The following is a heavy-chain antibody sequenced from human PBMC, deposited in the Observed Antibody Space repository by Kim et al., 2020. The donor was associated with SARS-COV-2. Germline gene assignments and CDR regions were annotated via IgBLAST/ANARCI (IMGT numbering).Heavy chain of an antibody. CDR3: ARGLTMVWFDF. Sequence: GGSLRLSCAASGFTFGSHAMHWVRQAPGKGPEWVAVISFDGDNKYYADSVKGRFTISRDNSRHTLYLQMDSLRANDTAVYYCARGLTMVWFDFWGRGIPVTVSS. CDR2: ISFDGDNK. V-gene: IGHV3-30*04. D-gene: IGHD4-17*01. J-gene: IGHJ4*02. CDR1: GFTFGSHA.